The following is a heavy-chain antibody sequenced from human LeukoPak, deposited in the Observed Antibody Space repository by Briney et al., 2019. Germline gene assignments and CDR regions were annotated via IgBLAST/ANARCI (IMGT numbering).Heavy chain of an antibody. V-gene: IGHV1-18*01. CDR1: GYTFTSYG. D-gene: IGHD4-17*01. J-gene: IGHJ5*02. Sequence: VASVKVSCKASGYTFTSYGISWVRQAPGQGLEWMGWISVYNGNTNYAQKLQGRLTMTTDTSTSTAYMELRSLRSDDTAVYYCARDDYGDSKGRFDPWGQGTLVTVSS. CDR2: ISVYNGNT. CDR3: ARDDYGDSKGRFDP.